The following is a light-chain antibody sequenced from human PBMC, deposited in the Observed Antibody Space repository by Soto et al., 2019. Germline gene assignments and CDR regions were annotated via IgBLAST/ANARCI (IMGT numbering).Light chain of an antibody. CDR1: SSDVGGYNY. CDR2: EVS. CDR3: SSYTSSSTL. V-gene: IGLV2-14*01. J-gene: IGLJ2*01. Sequence: QSVLTQPASVSGSPGQSITISRTATSSDVGGYNYVSWYQQHPGKAPKLMIYEVSNRPSGVSNRFSGSKSGNTASLTISGLQAEDEADYYCSSYTSSSTLFGGGTKLTVL.